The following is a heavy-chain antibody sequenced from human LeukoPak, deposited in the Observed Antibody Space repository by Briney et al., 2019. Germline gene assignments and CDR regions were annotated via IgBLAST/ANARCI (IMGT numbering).Heavy chain of an antibody. V-gene: IGHV6-1*01. CDR1: GDSVSNNSAA. J-gene: IGHJ4*02. CDR2: TYYRSQWYN. D-gene: IGHD1-14*01. CDR3: ARGPSVTGAFDY. Sequence: SQTLSLTCAISGDSVSNNSAAWNWIRQSPSRGLEWLGRTYYRSQWYNDYAVSVKSRITISADTSKNQFSLQLNSVTPEDTAVYYCARGPSVTGAFDYWGQGTLVTVSS.